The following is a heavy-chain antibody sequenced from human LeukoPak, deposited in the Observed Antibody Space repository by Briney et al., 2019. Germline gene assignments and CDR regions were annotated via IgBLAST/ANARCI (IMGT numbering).Heavy chain of an antibody. CDR3: ARVGAIIAVAGTLDY. D-gene: IGHD6-19*01. CDR2: IYDSGST. Sequence: PSETLSLTCTVSGGSIRSSYYYWGWLRQPPGKGLEWIGSIYDSGSTYYNPSLKSRVTILVDTSKNQFSLKLSSVTAADTAVYYCARVGAIIAVAGTLDYWGQGTLVTVSS. CDR1: GGSIRSSYYY. J-gene: IGHJ4*02. V-gene: IGHV4-39*07.